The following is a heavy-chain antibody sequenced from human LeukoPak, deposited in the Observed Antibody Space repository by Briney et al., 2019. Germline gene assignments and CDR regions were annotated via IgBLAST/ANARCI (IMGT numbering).Heavy chain of an antibody. J-gene: IGHJ5*02. CDR2: IYYSGNA. CDR3: ARDANPNYYDSSGYNWFDP. CDR1: GVSISSSNSY. D-gene: IGHD3-22*01. V-gene: IGHV4-39*07. Sequence: SETLSLTCTVSGVSISSSNSYWGWIRQPPGKGLEWIGSIYYSGNAYYNASLKSQVSISIDTSKNQFSLKLSSVTAADTAVYYCARDANPNYYDSSGYNWFDPWGQGTLVTVSS.